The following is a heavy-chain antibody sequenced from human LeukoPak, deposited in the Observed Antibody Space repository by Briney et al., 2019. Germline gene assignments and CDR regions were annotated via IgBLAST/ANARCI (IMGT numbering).Heavy chain of an antibody. V-gene: IGHV3-23*01. J-gene: IGHJ3*02. CDR2: ISGSGGST. D-gene: IGHD2-2*01. CDR3: AKDPSGCSSTSCYGGTAFDI. Sequence: AWSLRLSCAASGFTFSSYAMSWVRQAPGKGLEWVSAISGSGGSTYYTDSVKGRFTISRDNSKNTLYLQMNSLRAEDTAVYYCAKDPSGCSSTSCYGGTAFDIWGQGTMVTVSS. CDR1: GFTFSSYA.